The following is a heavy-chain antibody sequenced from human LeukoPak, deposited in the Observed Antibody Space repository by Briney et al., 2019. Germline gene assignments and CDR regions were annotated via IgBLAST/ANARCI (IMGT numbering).Heavy chain of an antibody. D-gene: IGHD6-19*01. Sequence: SQTLSLTCTVSGGSISSGSYYWSWIRQPAGKGLEWIRRIYTSGSTNYNPSLKSRVTISVDTSKNQFSLKLSSVTAADTAVYYCARESSSGWYGYYFDYWGQGTLVTVSS. J-gene: IGHJ4*02. CDR2: IYTSGST. V-gene: IGHV4-61*02. CDR3: ARESSSGWYGYYFDY. CDR1: GGSISSGSYY.